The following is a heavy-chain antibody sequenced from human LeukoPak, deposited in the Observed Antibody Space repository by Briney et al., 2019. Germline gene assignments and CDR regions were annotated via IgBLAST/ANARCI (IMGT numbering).Heavy chain of an antibody. V-gene: IGHV3-30-3*01. CDR3: ARDRALYTRERWYFQH. J-gene: IGHJ1*01. D-gene: IGHD5-24*01. CDR2: ISYDGSNK. Sequence: GGSLRLSCTASGFTFSSYAMHWVRQAPGKGLEWVAVISYDGSNKYYADSVKGRFTISRDNSKNTLYLQMNSLRAEDTAVYYCARDRALYTRERWYFQHWGQGTLVTVSS. CDR1: GFTFSSYA.